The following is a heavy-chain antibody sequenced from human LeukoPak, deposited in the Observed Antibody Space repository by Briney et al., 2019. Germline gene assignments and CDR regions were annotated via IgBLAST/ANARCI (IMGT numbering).Heavy chain of an antibody. V-gene: IGHV4-34*01. CDR2: INRSGST. D-gene: IGHD3-10*01. Sequence: SETLSLTCAVYGGSFSGYYWSWIRQPPGKGLEWIGEINRSGSTNYNPSLKSRVTISVDTSKNQFSLKLSSVTAADTAVYYCARVVGYYDYYGMDVWGQGTTVTVSS. CDR1: GGSFSGYY. J-gene: IGHJ6*02. CDR3: ARVVGYYDYYGMDV.